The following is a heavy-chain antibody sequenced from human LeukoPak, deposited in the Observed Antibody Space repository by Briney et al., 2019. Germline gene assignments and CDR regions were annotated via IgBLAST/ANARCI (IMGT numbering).Heavy chain of an antibody. J-gene: IGHJ4*02. V-gene: IGHV4-4*02. CDR2: IYHSGST. CDR1: GDPVSSTNW. CDR3: ARGGTGHLDY. Sequence: SETLSLTCGVSGDPVSSTNWWSWVRQPPGKGLEWIGEIYHSGSTNYNPSLKSRVTISVDKSENQFSLKLTSVTAADTAVYYCARGGTGHLDYWGQGTLVTVSS. D-gene: IGHD7-27*01.